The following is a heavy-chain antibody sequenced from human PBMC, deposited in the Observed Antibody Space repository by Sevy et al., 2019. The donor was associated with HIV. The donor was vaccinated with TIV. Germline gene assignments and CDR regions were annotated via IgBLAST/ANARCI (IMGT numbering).Heavy chain of an antibody. J-gene: IGHJ5*02. D-gene: IGHD2-8*01. CDR1: GGSFSGYY. CDR3: ARGKEDIVLMVYAIGCVWFDP. CDR2: INHSGST. V-gene: IGHV4-34*01. Sequence: SETLSLTCAVYGGSFSGYYWSWIRQPPGKGLEWIGEINHSGSTNYNPSLKSRVTISVDTSKNQFSLKLSSVTAADTAVYYCARGKEDIVLMVYAIGCVWFDPWGQGTLVTVSS.